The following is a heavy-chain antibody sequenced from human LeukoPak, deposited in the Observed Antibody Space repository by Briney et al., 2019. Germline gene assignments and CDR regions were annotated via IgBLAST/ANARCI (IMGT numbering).Heavy chain of an antibody. CDR1: GFTFSSYA. CDR3: ARDSATVTSTSSWFDP. Sequence: GGSLRLSCEASGFTFSSYAMYWVRQAPGKGLEWVATISYDGSNTYYADSVKGRFTSSRDNAKNSLYLQMNSLRAEDTAVYYCARDSATVTSTSSWFDPWGQGTLVTVSS. CDR2: ISYDGSNT. V-gene: IGHV3-30*03. J-gene: IGHJ5*02. D-gene: IGHD4-17*01.